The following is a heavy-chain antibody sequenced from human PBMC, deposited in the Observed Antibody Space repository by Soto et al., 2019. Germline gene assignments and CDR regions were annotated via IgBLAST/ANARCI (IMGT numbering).Heavy chain of an antibody. V-gene: IGHV3-23*01. Sequence: EVQLLESGGGLVAPGGSLRLSCAASGFTFSSHSMSWVRQAPGKGLEWVSSISGSGDETHYADSVKGRFTISRDNSKTTLYVQMNSLRAEVTAVYYCAKLVRYWGEGTLVTVSS. CDR3: AKLVRY. CDR2: ISGSGDET. D-gene: IGHD2-8*02. CDR1: GFTFSSHS. J-gene: IGHJ4*02.